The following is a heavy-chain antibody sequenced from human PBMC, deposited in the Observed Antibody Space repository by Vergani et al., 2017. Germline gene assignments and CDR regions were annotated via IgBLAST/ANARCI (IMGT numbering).Heavy chain of an antibody. CDR1: GGSFSGYY. Sequence: QVQLQQWGAGLLKPSETLSLTCAVYGGSFSGYYWSWIRQPPGKGLEWIGEINHSGSTNYNPSLKSRVTISVDTSKNQFSLKLSSVTAADTAVYYCARHLGIQHDYWGQGTLVTVSS. CDR3: ARHLGIQHDY. J-gene: IGHJ4*02. D-gene: IGHD5-18*01. CDR2: INHSGST. V-gene: IGHV4-34*01.